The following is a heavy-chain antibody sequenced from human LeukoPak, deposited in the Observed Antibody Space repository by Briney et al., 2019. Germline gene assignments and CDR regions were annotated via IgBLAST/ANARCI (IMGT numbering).Heavy chain of an antibody. J-gene: IGHJ4*02. CDR1: GGSISSSSYY. Sequence: SETLSLTCTVSGGSISSSSYYWGWIRQPPGKGLEWIGSIYYSGSTYYNPSLKSRVTITVDTSKSQFSLKLRSVTAAGTAVYYCARRYYFVSGSYYPFDFWGQGTLVTVSS. CDR2: IYYSGST. V-gene: IGHV4-39*01. D-gene: IGHD3-10*01. CDR3: ARRYYFVSGSYYPFDF.